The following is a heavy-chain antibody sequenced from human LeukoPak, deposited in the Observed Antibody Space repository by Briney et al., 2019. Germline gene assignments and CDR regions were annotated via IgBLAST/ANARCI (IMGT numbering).Heavy chain of an antibody. CDR1: GGSFSGYY. CDR3: ARVSGYSYGGNDY. CDR2: INHSGST. D-gene: IGHD5-18*01. V-gene: IGHV4-34*01. Sequence: NPSETLSLTCAVDGGSFSGYYWNWIRQPPGKGLEWIGEINHSGSTTYNPSVKSRVTISLDTSKNQFSLKLSSVTAADTAVYYCARVSGYSYGGNDYWGQGTLVTVSS. J-gene: IGHJ4*02.